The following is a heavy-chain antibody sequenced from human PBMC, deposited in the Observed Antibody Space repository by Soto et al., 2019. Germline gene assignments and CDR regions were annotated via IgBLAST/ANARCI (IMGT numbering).Heavy chain of an antibody. CDR3: EKNHLVDLWFGEPQLSN. D-gene: IGHD3-10*01. V-gene: IGHV3-30*18. J-gene: IGHJ4*02. CDR1: GFTFSVYG. Sequence: QVQLVESGGVVVQPGRSLRLSCAASGFTFSVYGMHWVRQAPGKGLEWVAVLSFDGSSAYYADSVKGRFTISRDNTKNTFYLQRNSLRREDTAIYYCEKNHLVDLWFGEPQLSNWGQGTLVTVPS. CDR2: LSFDGSSA.